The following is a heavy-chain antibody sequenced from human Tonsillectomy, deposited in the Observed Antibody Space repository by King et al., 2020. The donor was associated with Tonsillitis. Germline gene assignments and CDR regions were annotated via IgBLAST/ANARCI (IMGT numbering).Heavy chain of an antibody. J-gene: IGHJ6*03. CDR2: ISSSGSTI. V-gene: IGHV3-48*03. D-gene: IGHD2-2*01. CDR3: ARDCSSTSCYRDYYYYMDV. CDR1: GFTFSSYE. Sequence: DVQLVESGGGLVQPGGSLRLSCAASGFTFSSYEMNWVRQAPGKGLEWVSYISSSGSTIYYADSVEGRFTISRDNAKNSLYLQMNSLRAEDTAVYYCARDCSSTSCYRDYYYYMDVWGKGTTVTVSS.